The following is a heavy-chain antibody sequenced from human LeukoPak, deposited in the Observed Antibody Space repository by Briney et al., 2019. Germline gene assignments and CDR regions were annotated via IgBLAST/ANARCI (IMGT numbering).Heavy chain of an antibody. J-gene: IGHJ4*02. CDR3: ARETKYSSGWDDVDY. CDR2: ISSSSSYI. D-gene: IGHD6-19*01. Sequence: PGGSLRLSCAASGFTFSSYSMNWVRQAPGKGLEWVSSISSSSSYIYYADSVKGRFTISRDNAKNSLYLQMNSLGAEDTAVCYCARETKYSSGWDDVDYWGQGTLVTVSS. CDR1: GFTFSSYS. V-gene: IGHV3-21*01.